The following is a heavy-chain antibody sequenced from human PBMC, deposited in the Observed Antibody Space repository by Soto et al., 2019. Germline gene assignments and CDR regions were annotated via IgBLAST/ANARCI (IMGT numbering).Heavy chain of an antibody. CDR1: GFTFSSYW. J-gene: IGHJ4*02. V-gene: IGHV3-7*05. Sequence: PGGSLRLSCAASGFTFSSYWMSWVRQAPGKGLEWVANIKQDGSEKYYVDSVKGRFTISRDNAKNSLYLQMNSLRAEDTAVYYCSRGSSWYGVGRQYFVYWDQGTLVTV. CDR2: IKQDGSEK. D-gene: IGHD6-19*01. CDR3: SRGSSWYGVGRQYFVY.